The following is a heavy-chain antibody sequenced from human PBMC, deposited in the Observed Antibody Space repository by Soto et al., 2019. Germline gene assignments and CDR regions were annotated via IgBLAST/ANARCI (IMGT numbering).Heavy chain of an antibody. V-gene: IGHV3-7*01. Sequence: GGSLRLSCAASGFTFSSYWMTCVRQPPGKGLEWVANIKEDGSEKYYVDSVKGRFTISRDNAKNSLYLQMNSLRAEDTAVYYCARVGLTIFGVVRGMDVWGQGTTVTVSS. J-gene: IGHJ6*02. CDR1: GFTFSSYW. D-gene: IGHD3-3*01. CDR3: ARVGLTIFGVVRGMDV. CDR2: IKEDGSEK.